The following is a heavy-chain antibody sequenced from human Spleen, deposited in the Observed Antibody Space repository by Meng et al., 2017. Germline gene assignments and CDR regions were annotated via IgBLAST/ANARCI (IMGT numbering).Heavy chain of an antibody. CDR1: GFTFSNVR. CDR3: SWMITVNMLGF. Sequence: EMQLVESGGGLVKPGESLSLSCAAAGFTFSNVRMTWVRQAPGKGLEWVGRIKSRSDGGTTDYAAPVEGRFTISGDDSKNTLYLQMNSLKTEDTAMYYCSWMITVNMLGFWGQGTLVTVSS. V-gene: IGHV3-15*01. J-gene: IGHJ4*02. CDR2: IKSRSDGGTT. D-gene: IGHD3-16*01.